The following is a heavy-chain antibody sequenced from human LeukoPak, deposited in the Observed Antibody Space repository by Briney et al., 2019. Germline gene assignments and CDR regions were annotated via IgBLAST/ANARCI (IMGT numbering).Heavy chain of an antibody. CDR2: ITGDGGRT. V-gene: IGHV3-43*02. CDR3: ASDGPIAVSGYFDY. J-gene: IGHJ4*02. Sequence: GGSLRLSCAAFGTTFEAYAINWVRQAPGKGLEWVSLITGDGGRTYFADFVKGRFTISRDNSKNSLYLQMNSLRAEDTALYYCASDGPIAVSGYFDYWGQGSLVTVSS. CDR1: GTTFEAYA. D-gene: IGHD6-19*01.